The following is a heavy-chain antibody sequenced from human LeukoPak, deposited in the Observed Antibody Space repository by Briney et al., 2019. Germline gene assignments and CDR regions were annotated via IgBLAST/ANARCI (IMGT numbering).Heavy chain of an antibody. D-gene: IGHD4-11*01. CDR2: IRGSGGST. CDR3: AKAMTTASYYYYYGMDV. Sequence: PGGSLRLSCAASGFTFSSYAMSWVRQAPGKGLEWVSDIRGSGGSTYYADSVKGRFTISRDNSKNTLYLQMNSLRAEDTAVYYCAKAMTTASYYYYYGMDVWGQGTTVTVSS. V-gene: IGHV3-23*01. J-gene: IGHJ6*02. CDR1: GFTFSSYA.